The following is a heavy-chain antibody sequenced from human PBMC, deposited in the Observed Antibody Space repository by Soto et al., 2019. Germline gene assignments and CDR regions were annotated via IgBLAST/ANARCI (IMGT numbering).Heavy chain of an antibody. J-gene: IGHJ6*02. Sequence: QVQLVESGGGVVQPGRSLRLSCAASGFTFSSYAMHWVRQAPGKGLEWVAVISYDGSNKYYADSVKGRFTISRDNSKKPLYLQMNSLSAADTAVYYCARGDYGSGRTALTHYYYSGMDVWGQGTTFTVSS. CDR2: ISYDGSNK. D-gene: IGHD3-10*01. CDR3: ARGDYGSGRTALTHYYYSGMDV. V-gene: IGHV3-30-3*01. CDR1: GFTFSSYA.